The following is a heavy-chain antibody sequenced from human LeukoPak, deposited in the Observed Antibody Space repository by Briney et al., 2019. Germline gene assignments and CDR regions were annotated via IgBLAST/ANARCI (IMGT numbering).Heavy chain of an antibody. CDR1: GYTFTGYY. D-gene: IGHD3-22*01. Sequence: ASVKVSCKASGYTFTGYYMHWVRQAPGQGLEWMGWINPNSGGTNYAQKFQGRVTMTRDTSISTAYMELSRLRSDDTAVYYCARDHYDSSGSHYYYYMDVWGRGTTVTVSS. CDR3: ARDHYDSSGSHYYYYMDV. CDR2: INPNSGGT. J-gene: IGHJ6*03. V-gene: IGHV1-2*02.